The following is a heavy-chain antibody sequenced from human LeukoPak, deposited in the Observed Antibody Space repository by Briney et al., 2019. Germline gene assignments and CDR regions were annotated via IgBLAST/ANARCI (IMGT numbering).Heavy chain of an antibody. Sequence: GGSLRLSCAASGFTFSSYSMNWVRQAPGKGLEWVSSISSSSSYIYYADSVKGRFTISGDNAKNSLYLQMNSLRAEDTAVYYCARVPLRYCSSTSCYANDYWGQGTLVTVSS. CDR1: GFTFSSYS. V-gene: IGHV3-21*01. CDR3: ARVPLRYCSSTSCYANDY. D-gene: IGHD2-2*01. J-gene: IGHJ4*02. CDR2: ISSSSSYI.